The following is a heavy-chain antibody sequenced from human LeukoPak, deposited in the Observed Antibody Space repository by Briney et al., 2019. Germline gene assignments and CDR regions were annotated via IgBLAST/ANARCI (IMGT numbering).Heavy chain of an antibody. CDR2: MNPNSGNT. CDR1: GYTLTSYD. J-gene: IGHJ4*02. CDR3: ARGYDSSGYYDY. V-gene: IGHV1-8*01. Sequence: ASVKASCKASGYTLTSYDINWVRQATGQGLEWMGWMNPNSGNTGYAQKFQGRVTMTRNTSISTAYMELSSLRSEDTAVYYCARGYDSSGYYDYWGQGTLVTVSS. D-gene: IGHD3-22*01.